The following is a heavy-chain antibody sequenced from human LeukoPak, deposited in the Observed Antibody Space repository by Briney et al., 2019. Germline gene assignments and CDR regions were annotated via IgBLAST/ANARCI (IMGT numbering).Heavy chain of an antibody. V-gene: IGHV1-69*05. D-gene: IGHD3-22*01. CDR3: ARESGALGESSGYYY. CDR1: GGTFSSYA. Sequence: SVKVSCKASGGTFSSYAISWVRQAPGQGLEWMGGIIPIFGTANYAQKFQGRVTITTDESTSTAYMELSSLRSEDTAVYYCARESGALGESSGYYYWGQGTLVTVSS. J-gene: IGHJ4*02. CDR2: IIPIFGTA.